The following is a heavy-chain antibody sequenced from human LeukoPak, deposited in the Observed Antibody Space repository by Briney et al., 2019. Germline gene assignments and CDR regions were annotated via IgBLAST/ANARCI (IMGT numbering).Heavy chain of an antibody. CDR1: GFTFSSYA. J-gene: IGHJ4*02. D-gene: IGHD2-21*02. CDR3: ASESVVVTATSFDY. V-gene: IGHV3-30-3*01. Sequence: GRSLRLSCAASGFTFSSYAMHWVRQAPGKGLEWVAVISYDGSNKYYADSVKGRSTISRDNSKNTLYLQMNSLRAEDTAVYYCASESVVVTATSFDYWGQGTLVTVSS. CDR2: ISYDGSNK.